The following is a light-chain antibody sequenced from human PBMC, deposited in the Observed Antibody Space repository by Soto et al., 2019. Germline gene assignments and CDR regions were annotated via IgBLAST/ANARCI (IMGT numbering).Light chain of an antibody. Sequence: EIVMTQSPATLSVSPGERATLSCRANQSVSSNLAWYQQKPGQAPRLLIYGASTRATGIPARFSGSVSGTEFTLTISSLQSEDFAVYYCQQYNNWPKTFGPGTKVEIK. J-gene: IGKJ1*01. CDR1: QSVSSN. CDR2: GAS. V-gene: IGKV3-15*01. CDR3: QQYNNWPKT.